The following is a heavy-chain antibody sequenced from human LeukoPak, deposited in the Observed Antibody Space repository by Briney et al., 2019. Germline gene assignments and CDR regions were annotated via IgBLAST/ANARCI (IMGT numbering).Heavy chain of an antibody. V-gene: IGHV3-74*01. CDR1: GFTFSSYW. CDR2: INTDGSST. J-gene: IGHJ4*02. D-gene: IGHD3-10*01. CDR3: AKGWVASIWFSGY. Sequence: GGSLRLSCAASGFTFSSYWMHWVRQAPGKGLVWISRINTDGSSTSYADSVKGRFTISRDNAKNTLYLQMNSLRAEDTAVYYCAKGWVASIWFSGYWGQGTLVTVSS.